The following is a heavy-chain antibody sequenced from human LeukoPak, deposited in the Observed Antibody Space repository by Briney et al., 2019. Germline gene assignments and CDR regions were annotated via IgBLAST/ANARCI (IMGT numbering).Heavy chain of an antibody. Sequence: GRSLRLSCAASGFTFSSYAMHWVRQAPGKGLEWVAVISYDGSNKYYADSVKGRFTISRDNSKNTLYLQMNSLRGEDTAVYYCARDQRVYDFWSGYYSDNYYYGMDVWGQGITVTVSS. CDR3: ARDQRVYDFWSGYYSDNYYYGMDV. V-gene: IGHV3-30-3*01. D-gene: IGHD3-3*01. CDR1: GFTFSSYA. CDR2: ISYDGSNK. J-gene: IGHJ6*02.